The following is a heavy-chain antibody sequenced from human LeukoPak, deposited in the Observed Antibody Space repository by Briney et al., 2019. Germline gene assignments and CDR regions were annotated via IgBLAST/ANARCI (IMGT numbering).Heavy chain of an antibody. D-gene: IGHD6-19*01. J-gene: IGHJ4*02. CDR3: TTDPPWLVASY. CDR2: IKSKTDGGTT. CDR1: GXTFSNAW. Sequence: GGSLRLSCAASGXTFSNAWMSWVRKAPGKGLEWVGRIKSKTDGGTTDYAAPVKGRFTISRDDSKNTLYLQMNSLKTEDTAVYYCTTDPPWLVASYWGQGTLVTVSS. V-gene: IGHV3-15*01.